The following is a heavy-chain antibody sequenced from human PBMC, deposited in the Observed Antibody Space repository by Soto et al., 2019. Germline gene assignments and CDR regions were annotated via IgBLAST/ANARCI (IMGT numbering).Heavy chain of an antibody. CDR3: ARGHDYGGNSDAFHI. D-gene: IGHD3-16*01. J-gene: IGHJ3*02. CDR2: ILPIFGTA. V-gene: IGHV1-69*14. Sequence: QVQLVQSGAEVKKPGSSVKVSCKTSGGTFSTSSMNWVRQAPGQRPEWMGTILPIFGTADYAQKFQDRVTITADKSTNTAYMELRSLFSEDTAVYYCARGHDYGGNSDAFHILGQGTLVTVSS. CDR1: GGTFSTSS.